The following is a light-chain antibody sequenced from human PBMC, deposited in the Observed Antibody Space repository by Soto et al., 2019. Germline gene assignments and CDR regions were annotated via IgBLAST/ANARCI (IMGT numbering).Light chain of an antibody. CDR1: QCISSW. CDR2: DVS. Sequence: DIHMTQSPSSVSASVGDRVTITCRASQCISSWLAWYKHRPWXAPKLLIYDVSSLQSGVPSRLSGSGSGTEFTLTISRLQPEDSATYYCQQYSSYSWTFGQGTKVDIK. J-gene: IGKJ1*01. CDR3: QQYSSYSWT. V-gene: IGKV1D-16*01.